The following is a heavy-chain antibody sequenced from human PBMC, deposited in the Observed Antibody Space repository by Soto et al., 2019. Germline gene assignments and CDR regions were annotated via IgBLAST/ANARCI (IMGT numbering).Heavy chain of an antibody. Sequence: QVQLQESGPGLVKPSQTLSLTCSVSGASTASHYPWTWIRQPPGKALEWMGYIFNSGTTFYNPSLTSRLSISMDTSGNHFSLELRSVTAADTAVYYCALALGPTTGLDYWGQGTLVTVSS. D-gene: IGHD1-26*01. J-gene: IGHJ4*02. CDR1: GASTASHYP. V-gene: IGHV4-31*02. CDR3: ALALGPTTGLDY. CDR2: IFNSGTT.